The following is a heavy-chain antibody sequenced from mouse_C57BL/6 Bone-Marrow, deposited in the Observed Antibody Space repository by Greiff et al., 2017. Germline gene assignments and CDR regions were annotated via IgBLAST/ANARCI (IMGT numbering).Heavy chain of an antibody. V-gene: IGHV5-6*01. CDR1: GFTFSSYG. CDR3: ARDGPLTGTDYYAMDY. Sequence: EVKLVESGGDLVKPGGSLKLSCAASGFTFSSYGMSWVRQTPDKRLEWVATISSGGSYTYYPDSVKGRFTISRDNAKNTLYLQMSSLKSEDTAMYYCARDGPLTGTDYYAMDYWGQGTSVTVSS. D-gene: IGHD4-1*01. J-gene: IGHJ4*01. CDR2: ISSGGSYT.